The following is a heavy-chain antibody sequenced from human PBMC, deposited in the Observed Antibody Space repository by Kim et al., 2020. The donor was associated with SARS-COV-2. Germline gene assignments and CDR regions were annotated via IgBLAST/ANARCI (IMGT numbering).Heavy chain of an antibody. J-gene: IGHJ4*02. CDR2: T. V-gene: IGHV4-59*08. D-gene: IGHD4-17*01. CDR3: ARQSYGEPLDY. Sequence: TNTNPTLKSRVTITVDTSKNQFSLKLSSVTAADTAVYYCARQSYGEPLDYWGQGTLVTVSS.